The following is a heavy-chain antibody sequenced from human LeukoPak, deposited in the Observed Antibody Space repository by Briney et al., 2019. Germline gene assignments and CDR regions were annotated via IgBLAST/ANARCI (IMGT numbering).Heavy chain of an antibody. V-gene: IGHV1-24*01. CDR1: GYTLTELS. J-gene: IGHJ4*02. Sequence: ASVTVSCTVSGYTLTELSMHWVRQAPGKGLEWMGGFDPEDGETIYAQKFQGRVTMTEDTSTDTAYMELSSLRSEDTAVYYCATAYDYGDYGIFDYWGQGTLVTVSS. CDR3: ATAYDYGDYGIFDY. D-gene: IGHD4-17*01. CDR2: FDPEDGET.